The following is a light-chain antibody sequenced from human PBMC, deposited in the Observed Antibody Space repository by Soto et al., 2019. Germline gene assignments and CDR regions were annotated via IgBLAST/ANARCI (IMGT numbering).Light chain of an antibody. Sequence: DIQLTQSPSFLSASVGDRVTITCRASQGISSYLTWYQHTPGKAPKLLIYAASTLQSGVPSRFSGSGSGTEFTLTISSLQPEDFAVYYCQQYNSWPLTFGGGTKVEIK. J-gene: IGKJ4*01. CDR1: QGISSY. CDR2: AAS. V-gene: IGKV1-9*01. CDR3: QQYNSWPLT.